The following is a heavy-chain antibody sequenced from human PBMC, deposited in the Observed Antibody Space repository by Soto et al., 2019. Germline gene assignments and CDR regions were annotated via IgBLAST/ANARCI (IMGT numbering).Heavy chain of an antibody. CDR2: TYYRSRWYN. J-gene: IGHJ4*02. Sequence: SQTLSLTCAISGDSVSGNSAAWNWIRQSPSRGLEWLGRTYYRSRWYNDYAVSVKSRITVTPDTSKNQFSLHLTSVTPEDTAVYYCARELPYYVSSDSYLDYWGEGALVTVSS. D-gene: IGHD3-16*01. CDR3: ARELPYYVSSDSYLDY. V-gene: IGHV6-1*01. CDR1: GDSVSGNSAA.